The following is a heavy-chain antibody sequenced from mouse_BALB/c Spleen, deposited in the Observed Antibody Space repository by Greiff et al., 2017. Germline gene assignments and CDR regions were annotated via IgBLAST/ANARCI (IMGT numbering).Heavy chain of an antibody. V-gene: IGHV5-17*02. CDR3: ARHEAMDY. J-gene: IGHJ4*01. CDR2: ISSGSSTI. CDR1: GFTFSSFG. Sequence: EVKLMESGGGLVQPGGSRKLSCAASGFTFSSFGMHWVRQAPEKGLEWVAYISSGSSTIYYADTVKGRFTISRDNPKNTLFLQMTSLRSEDTAMYYCARHEAMDYWGQGTSVTVSS.